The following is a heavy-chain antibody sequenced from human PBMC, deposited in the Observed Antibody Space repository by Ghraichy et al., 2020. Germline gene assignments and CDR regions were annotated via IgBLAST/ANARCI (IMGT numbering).Heavy chain of an antibody. CDR3: AKDWLSIVVVPAAIDY. CDR2: ISGSGGST. V-gene: IGHV3-23*01. CDR1: GFTFSSYA. Sequence: GGSLRLSCAASGFTFSSYAMSWVRQAPGKGLEWVSVISGSGGSTYYADSVKGRFTISRDNSKNTLYLQMNSLRAEDTAVYYCAKDWLSIVVVPAAIDYWGQGTLVTVSS. J-gene: IGHJ4*02. D-gene: IGHD2-2*01.